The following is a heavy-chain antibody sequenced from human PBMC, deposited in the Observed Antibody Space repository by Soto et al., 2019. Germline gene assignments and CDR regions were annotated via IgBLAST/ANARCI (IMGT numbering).Heavy chain of an antibody. D-gene: IGHD4-17*01. CDR2: ISSSSSYI. CDR1: GFTFSSYS. J-gene: IGHJ4*02. CDR3: ITATTVVTFGHHY. V-gene: IGHV3-21*04. Sequence: GGSLRLSCAASGFTFSSYSMNWVRQAPGKGLEWVSSISSSSSYIYYADSVKGRFTISRDNSKNTMYLQMNSLRAEDTAVYYCITATTVVTFGHHYWGQGTLVTVSS.